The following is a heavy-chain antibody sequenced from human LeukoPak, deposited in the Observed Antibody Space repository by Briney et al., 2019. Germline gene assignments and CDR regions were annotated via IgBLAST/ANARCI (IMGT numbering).Heavy chain of an antibody. V-gene: IGHV4-34*01. CDR1: GGSFSVYY. CDR2: INHSGGT. CDR3: ARVPYCSSTSCSRLYYYYGMDV. J-gene: IGHJ6*02. Sequence: SETLSLTCAVYGGSFSVYYWSWIRQPPGKGLEWIGEINHSGGTNYNPSLKSRVTISVDTSKNQFSLKLSSVTAADTAVYYCARVPYCSSTSCSRLYYYYGMDVWGQGTTVTVSS. D-gene: IGHD2-2*01.